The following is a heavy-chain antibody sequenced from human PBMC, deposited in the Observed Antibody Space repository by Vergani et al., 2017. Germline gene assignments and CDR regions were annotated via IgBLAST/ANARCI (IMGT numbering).Heavy chain of an antibody. CDR2: ISSSSAYL. V-gene: IGHV3-21*02. Sequence: VQLVESGGGLVKPGGSLRLSCECSGFTFKNNTMTWVRQAPGKGLEWVSSISSSSAYLHYADSVKGRFTISRDNAKKSLFLQMNNLRADDTAVYYCASRVSANGGLDTWGQGTLVTVSS. CDR3: ASRVSANGGLDT. J-gene: IGHJ5*02. D-gene: IGHD2-15*01. CDR1: GFTFKNNT.